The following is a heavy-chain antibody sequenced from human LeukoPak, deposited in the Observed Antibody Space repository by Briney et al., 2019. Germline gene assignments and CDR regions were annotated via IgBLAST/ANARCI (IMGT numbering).Heavy chain of an antibody. V-gene: IGHV4-31*11. CDR1: GGSISSGGYS. J-gene: IGHJ2*01. CDR2: IYYSGST. CDR3: ARDIRSRKYFDL. Sequence: SETLSLTCAVSGGSISSGGYSWSWIRQHPGKGLEWIGYIYYSGSTYYNPSLKSRVTISVDTSKNQFSLKLSSVTAADTAVYYCARDIRSRKYFDLWGRGTLVTVSS. D-gene: IGHD2-2*01.